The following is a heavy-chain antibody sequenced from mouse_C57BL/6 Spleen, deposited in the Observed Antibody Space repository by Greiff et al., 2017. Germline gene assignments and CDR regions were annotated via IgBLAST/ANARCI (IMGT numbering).Heavy chain of an antibody. J-gene: IGHJ1*03. V-gene: IGHV1-69*01. D-gene: IGHD1-1*01. CDR1: GYTFTSYW. CDR2: IDPSDSYT. Sequence: VQLQQPGAELVLPGASVKLSCKASGYTFTSYWMHWVKQRPVQGLAWIGEIDPSDSYTHYNQKFKGKSTLTVDKSSSPAYMQLSSLTSEYEAVYYCERGGYGSVCEYFDGWGTGTTVTVSA. CDR3: ERGGYGSVCEYFDG.